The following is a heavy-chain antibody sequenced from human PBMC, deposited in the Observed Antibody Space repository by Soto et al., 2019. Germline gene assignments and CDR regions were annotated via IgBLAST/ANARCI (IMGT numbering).Heavy chain of an antibody. V-gene: IGHV1-18*01. J-gene: IGHJ4*02. Sequence: QVQLVQSGAEVKKPGASVKVSCKASGYTFTSYGISWVRQARGQGLEWMGWISTYNGNTKYAQKLQGRVTMTTDTSTRTGYMELRRLRSDDTAVFYFAREMVRGVGSDYWGQGILVTVSS. CDR3: AREMVRGVGSDY. D-gene: IGHD3-10*01. CDR1: GYTFTSYG. CDR2: ISTYNGNT.